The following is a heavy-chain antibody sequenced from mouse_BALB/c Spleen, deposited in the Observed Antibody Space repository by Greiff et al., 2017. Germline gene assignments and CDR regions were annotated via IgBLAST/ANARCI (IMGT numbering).Heavy chain of an antibody. V-gene: IGHV2-9*02. J-gene: IGHJ3*01. CDR3: ARDGGLLPFAY. D-gene: IGHD2-3*01. CDR1: GFSLTSYG. CDR2: IWAGGST. Sequence: VKVVESGPGLVAPSQSLSITCTVSGFSLTSYGVHWVRQPPGKGLEWLGVIWAGGSTNYNSALMSRLSISKDNSKSQVFLKMNSLQTDDTAMYYCARDGGLLPFAYWGQGTLVTVSA.